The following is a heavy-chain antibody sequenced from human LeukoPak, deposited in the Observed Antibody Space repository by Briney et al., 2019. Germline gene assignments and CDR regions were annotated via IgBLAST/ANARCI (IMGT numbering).Heavy chain of an antibody. D-gene: IGHD3-16*01. Sequence: GGSLRLSCAASGFTFSNYAMSWVRQAPGKGLEWVSTLGGGGIDTYYADSVKGRFATSRDDSRNTLYLQMNSLRAEDTAVYYCARLVGVSPLDYWGQGTPVTVSS. CDR3: ARLVGVSPLDY. V-gene: IGHV3-23*01. J-gene: IGHJ4*02. CDR2: LGGGGIDT. CDR1: GFTFSNYA.